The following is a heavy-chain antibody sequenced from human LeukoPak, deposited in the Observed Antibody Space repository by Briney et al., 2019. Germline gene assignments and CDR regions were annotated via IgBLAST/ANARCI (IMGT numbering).Heavy chain of an antibody. CDR1: GGSISSSSYY. Sequence: SETLSLTCTVSGGSISSSSYYWGWIRQPPGKGLEWIRSIYYSGSTYYNPSLKSRVTISVDTSKNQFSLKLSSVTAADTAVYYCARGVDGYNAYWGQGTLVTVSS. CDR2: IYYSGST. V-gene: IGHV4-39*01. D-gene: IGHD5-24*01. CDR3: ARGVDGYNAY. J-gene: IGHJ4*02.